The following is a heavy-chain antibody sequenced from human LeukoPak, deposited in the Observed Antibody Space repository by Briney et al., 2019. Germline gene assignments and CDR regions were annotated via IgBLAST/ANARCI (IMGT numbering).Heavy chain of an antibody. Sequence: SETLSLTCAVSGYSISGGYYWGWIRQPPGKGLEWIGSIYHSGSTYYNPSLKSRVTISVDTSKNQFSLKLSSVTAADTAVYYCATVSRITIFGVVTRNWFDPWGQGTLVTVSS. J-gene: IGHJ5*02. D-gene: IGHD3-3*01. V-gene: IGHV4-38-2*01. CDR2: IYHSGST. CDR1: GYSISGGYY. CDR3: ATVSRITIFGVVTRNWFDP.